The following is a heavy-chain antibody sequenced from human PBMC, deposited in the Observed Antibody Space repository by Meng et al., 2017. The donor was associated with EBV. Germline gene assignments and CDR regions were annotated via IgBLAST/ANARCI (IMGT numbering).Heavy chain of an antibody. CDR2: FLPRLGAP. V-gene: IGHV1-69*01. Sequence: VQLVPSAAEVKKPGSSVKVSGKTSGGPFRYYAISWVRQAPGQGLEWLGGFLPRLGAPNYAQKFHGRVKITADESTSTHYMDLSSLRSEDTAIYYCASESGRGDTPDYWGQGTLVTVSS. J-gene: IGHJ4*02. CDR1: GGPFRYYA. D-gene: IGHD3-10*01. CDR3: ASESGRGDTPDY.